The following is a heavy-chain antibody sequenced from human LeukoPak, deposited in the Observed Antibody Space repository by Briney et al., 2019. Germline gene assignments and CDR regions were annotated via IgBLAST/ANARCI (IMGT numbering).Heavy chain of an antibody. CDR2: IRYDGSNK. J-gene: IGHJ4*02. Sequence: PGGSLRLSCAASGFTFSSYGMHWLRQAPGKGLEWVAFIRYDGSNKYYADSVKGRFTISRDNSKNTLYLQMNSLRAEDTAVYYCARDLPTLGRDHLVLRFLEWLSVKFDYWGQGTLVTVSS. V-gene: IGHV3-30*02. CDR3: ARDLPTLGRDHLVLRFLEWLSVKFDY. D-gene: IGHD3-3*01. CDR1: GFTFSSYG.